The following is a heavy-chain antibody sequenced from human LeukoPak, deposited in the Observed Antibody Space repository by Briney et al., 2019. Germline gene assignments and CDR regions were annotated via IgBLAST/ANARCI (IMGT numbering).Heavy chain of an antibody. J-gene: IGHJ4*02. D-gene: IGHD3-10*01. CDR3: ARGGPGVFAY. CDR2: IWYDGSNK. Sequence: GALRLSCAASGFTFSSYGMHWVRQAPGKGLEWVAVIWYDGSNKYYADSVKGRFTISRDNSKNTLYLQMNSLRAEDTAVYFCARGGPGVFAYWGQGTLVTVSS. CDR1: GFTFSSYG. V-gene: IGHV3-33*01.